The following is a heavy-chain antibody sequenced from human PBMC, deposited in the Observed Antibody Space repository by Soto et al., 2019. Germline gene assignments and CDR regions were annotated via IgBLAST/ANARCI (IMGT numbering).Heavy chain of an antibody. J-gene: IGHJ6*02. Sequence: QVQLVQSGAEVKKPGSSVKVSCKASGGTFSSQAISWARQAPGQGLEWMGGIIPVFKATNYAQKFQGRVTITADDSTSTAYMDLYSLRSEDTAVYYCARDVPLNYYDGTYSYYAMDVWGQGTTVTVSS. CDR3: ARDVPLNYYDGTYSYYAMDV. CDR1: GGTFSSQA. D-gene: IGHD3-22*01. CDR2: IIPVFKAT. V-gene: IGHV1-69*01.